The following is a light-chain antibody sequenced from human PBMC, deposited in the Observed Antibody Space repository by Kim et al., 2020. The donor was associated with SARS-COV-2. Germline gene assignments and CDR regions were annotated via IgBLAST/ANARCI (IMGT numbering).Light chain of an antibody. Sequence: QSITISCTGSSSDVGAYNRVSCYQQHPGKAPKLMIVDVSDRPSGVSTRFSGSKSGNTASLTISGLQAEDEADYFCSSLTRGRSSVVFGGGTQLTVL. J-gene: IGLJ2*01. CDR3: SSLTRGRSSVV. CDR1: SSDVGAYNR. CDR2: DVS. V-gene: IGLV2-14*03.